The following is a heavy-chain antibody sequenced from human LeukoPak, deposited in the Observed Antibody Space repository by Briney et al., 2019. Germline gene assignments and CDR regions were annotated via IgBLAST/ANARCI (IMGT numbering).Heavy chain of an antibody. D-gene: IGHD4-11*01. J-gene: IGHJ4*02. CDR3: TTYSDYEGLADY. Sequence: GGSLRLSCAAPGFTFSKTWMSWVRQAPGKGLEWVGRIKSKNDGETRDYAAPVEGRFTISRDDSKNTLYLQMNSLKTEDTAIYYCTTYSDYEGLADYWGQGTLVTVSS. V-gene: IGHV3-15*01. CDR2: IKSKNDGETR. CDR1: GFTFSKTW.